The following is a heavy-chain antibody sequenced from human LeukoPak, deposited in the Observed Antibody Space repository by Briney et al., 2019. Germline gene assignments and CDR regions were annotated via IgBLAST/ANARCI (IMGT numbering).Heavy chain of an antibody. CDR1: GFTFSSYA. CDR2: ISSSSSYI. CDR3: AREEQLPNDY. Sequence: GGSLRLSCAASGFTFSSYAMSWVRQAPGKGLEWVSSISSSSSYIYYADSVKGRFTISRDNAKNSLYLQMNSLRAEDTAVYYCAREEQLPNDYWGQGTLVTVSS. V-gene: IGHV3-21*01. J-gene: IGHJ4*02. D-gene: IGHD6-13*01.